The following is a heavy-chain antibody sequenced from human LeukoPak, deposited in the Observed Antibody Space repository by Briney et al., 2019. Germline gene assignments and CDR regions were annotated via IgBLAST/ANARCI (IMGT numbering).Heavy chain of an antibody. CDR2: IYYSGST. D-gene: IGHD6-6*01. J-gene: IGHJ5*02. V-gene: IGHV4-59*01. CDR1: GGSISSYY. CDR3: ARDTAAARNWFDP. Sequence: SETLSLTCTVSGGSISSYYWSWIRQPPGKGLEWIGYIYYSGSTNYNPSLKSQVTMSVDTSKNQFSLKLSSVTAADTAVYYCARDTAAARNWFDPWGQGTLVTVSS.